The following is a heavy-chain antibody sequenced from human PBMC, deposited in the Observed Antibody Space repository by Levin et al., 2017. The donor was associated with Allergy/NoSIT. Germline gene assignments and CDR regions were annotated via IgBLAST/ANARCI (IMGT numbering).Heavy chain of an antibody. V-gene: IGHV1-69*13. CDR1: GGTFSSYA. CDR2: IIPIFGTA. D-gene: IGHD3-10*01. Sequence: PRASVKVSCKASGGTFSSYAISWVRQAPGQGLEWMGGIIPIFGTANYAQKFQGRVTITADESTSTAYMELSSLRSEDTAVYYCAILGGDYYGSGSYYNVPAADYWGQGTLVTVSS. J-gene: IGHJ4*02. CDR3: AILGGDYYGSGSYYNVPAADY.